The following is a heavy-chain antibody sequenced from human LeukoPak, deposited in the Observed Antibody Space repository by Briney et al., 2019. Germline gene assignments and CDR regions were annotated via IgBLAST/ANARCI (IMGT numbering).Heavy chain of an antibody. D-gene: IGHD4-23*01. Sequence: AAVKVSCKASGYTFTSYGISWVRQAPAQGLEGMGWISAYNGNTNYAQKLQGRVTMTTDTSTSTAYMELRSLRSDDTAVYYCARGPTVVTPRAHWYFDLWGRGTLVTVSS. CDR1: GYTFTSYG. V-gene: IGHV1-18*01. J-gene: IGHJ2*01. CDR3: ARGPTVVTPRAHWYFDL. CDR2: ISAYNGNT.